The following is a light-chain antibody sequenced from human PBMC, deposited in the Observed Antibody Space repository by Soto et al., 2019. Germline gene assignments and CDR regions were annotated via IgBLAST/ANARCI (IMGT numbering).Light chain of an antibody. CDR3: QQRSNWPPYT. Sequence: EIVLTQSPATLSLSPGERATLSCRASQSVSSYLAWYQQKPGQAPRLLIYDASNRATGIPARFSGSGSGTYFPLTISSLEPEDFAVYYCQQRSNWPPYTFGQGTQLEIK. V-gene: IGKV3-11*01. CDR2: DAS. J-gene: IGKJ2*01. CDR1: QSVSSY.